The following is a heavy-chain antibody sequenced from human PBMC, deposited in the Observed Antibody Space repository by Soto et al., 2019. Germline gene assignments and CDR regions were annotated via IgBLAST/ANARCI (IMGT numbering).Heavy chain of an antibody. CDR2: INPSGGST. Sequence: ASVKVSCKASGYTFTSYYMHWVRQAPGQGLEWMGIINPSGGSTSYAQKFQGRVTMTRDTSTSTVYMELSSLRSEDTAVYYCASGFWPYYDSSKSPDFGLDYWGQGTLVTVSS. D-gene: IGHD3-22*01. CDR3: ASGFWPYYDSSKSPDFGLDY. CDR1: GYTFTSYY. V-gene: IGHV1-46*01. J-gene: IGHJ4*02.